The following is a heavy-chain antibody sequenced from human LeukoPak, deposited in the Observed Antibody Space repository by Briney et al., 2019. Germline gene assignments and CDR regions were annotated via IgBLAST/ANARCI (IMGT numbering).Heavy chain of an antibody. Sequence: SETLSLTCAVYGGSFSGYYWSWIRQPPGKGLEWIGEINHSGSTNYNPSLKSRVTISVDTSRNQFSLKLSSVTAADTAVYYCARDRPVDCSSTSCYFNWFDPWGQGTLVTVSS. J-gene: IGHJ5*02. CDR2: INHSGST. V-gene: IGHV4-34*01. D-gene: IGHD2-2*01. CDR3: ARDRPVDCSSTSCYFNWFDP. CDR1: GGSFSGYY.